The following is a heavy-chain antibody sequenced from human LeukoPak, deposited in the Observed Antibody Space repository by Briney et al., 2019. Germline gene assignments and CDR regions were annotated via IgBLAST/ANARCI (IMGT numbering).Heavy chain of an antibody. J-gene: IGHJ4*02. CDR1: GFTFSSYA. CDR3: AKKGGFMVRGVPFDY. D-gene: IGHD3-10*01. CDR2: ISGSGGST. V-gene: IGHV3-23*01. Sequence: GGSLRLSCAASGFTFSSYAMSWVRQAPGKGLEWVSAISGSGGSTYYADSVKGRFTISRGNSKNTLYLQMNSLRAEDTAVYYCAKKGGFMVRGVPFDYWGQGTLVTVSS.